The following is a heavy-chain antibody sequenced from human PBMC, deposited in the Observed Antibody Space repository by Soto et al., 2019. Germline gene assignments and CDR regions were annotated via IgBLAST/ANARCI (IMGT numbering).Heavy chain of an antibody. CDR3: ARVAITGITIFGVVAKAANWFDP. J-gene: IGHJ5*02. CDR2: IKQDGSEK. Sequence: GGSLRLSCAASGFTFSSYWMSWVRQAPGKGLEWVANIKQDGSEKYYVDSVKGRFTISRDNAKNSLYLQMNSLRAEDTAVYYCARVAITGITIFGVVAKAANWFDPWGQGTLVTVSS. V-gene: IGHV3-7*01. CDR1: GFTFSSYW. D-gene: IGHD3-3*01.